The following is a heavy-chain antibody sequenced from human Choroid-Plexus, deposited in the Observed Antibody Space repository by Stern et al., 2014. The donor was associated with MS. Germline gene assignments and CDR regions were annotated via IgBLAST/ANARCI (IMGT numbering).Heavy chain of an antibody. CDR1: GFTFGSCA. CDR3: AKDRQYLTYFFDH. CDR2: VSYDGSNK. D-gene: IGHD2/OR15-2a*01. Sequence: DQLVESGGGVVQPGRPLRLSCVASGFTFGSCAMHWVRQAPGKGLEWAAGVSYDGSNKYYADSVKGRFPISRDNSQNTLYMQMSSLRPEDTAVYYCAKDRQYLTYFFDHWGQGSLVTVSS. V-gene: IGHV3-30*18. J-gene: IGHJ5*02.